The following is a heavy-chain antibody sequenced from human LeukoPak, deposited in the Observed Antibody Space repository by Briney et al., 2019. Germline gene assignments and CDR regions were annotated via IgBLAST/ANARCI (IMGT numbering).Heavy chain of an antibody. J-gene: IGHJ5*02. CDR2: IRSNGGDT. CDR1: GFTFSSYA. CDR3: AKGGYTTWFDP. D-gene: IGHD2-15*01. V-gene: IGHV3-23*01. Sequence: PGGSLRLSCAASGFTFSSYAMSWVRQAPGKGLEWVSNIRSNGGDTYYTDSVKGRFTISRDNSKNTLYLEMNSLRAGDTAVYYCAKGGYTTWFDPWGQGTLVTVSS.